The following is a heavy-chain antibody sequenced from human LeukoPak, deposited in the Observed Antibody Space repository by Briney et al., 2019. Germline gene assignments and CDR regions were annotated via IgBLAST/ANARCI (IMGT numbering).Heavy chain of an antibody. Sequence: GSLRLSCAASGFTFSSYEMNWVRQAPGKGLEWIGSIYYSGSTYYNPSLKSRVTISVDTSKNQFSLKLSSVTAADTAVYYCARERDNLYSSGKYYFDYWGQGTLVTVSS. J-gene: IGHJ4*02. CDR2: IYYSGST. V-gene: IGHV4-39*07. CDR1: GFTFSSYE. CDR3: ARERDNLYSSGKYYFDY. D-gene: IGHD6-19*01.